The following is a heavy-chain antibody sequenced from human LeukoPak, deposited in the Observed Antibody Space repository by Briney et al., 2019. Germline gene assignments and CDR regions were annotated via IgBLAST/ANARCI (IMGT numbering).Heavy chain of an antibody. Sequence: PGGSLRLSCAASGFTFSSYAMSWVRQAPGKGLEWVSGISGSGGRDSTYYADSVKGRFTISRDKSKNTVYLEMNSLRAEDTAVYYCAKGYSEYTSSWFDYWGQGTLVTVSS. CDR1: GFTFSSYA. CDR3: AKGYSEYTSSWFDY. D-gene: IGHD6-13*01. CDR2: ISGSGGRDST. V-gene: IGHV3-23*01. J-gene: IGHJ4*02.